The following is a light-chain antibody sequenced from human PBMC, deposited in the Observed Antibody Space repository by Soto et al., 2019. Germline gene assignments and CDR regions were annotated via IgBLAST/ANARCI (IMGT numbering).Light chain of an antibody. J-gene: IGKJ3*01. Sequence: DILMTQSPESLAVSLGERATINCKSSQSLLYTSSNKNSLAWYQQRPGQPPKLLIYWASTRESGVPGRFTGSGSETDFTLTISSLQAEDVAVYYCQQYHRIPGTFGPGTKVDIK. CDR1: QSLLYTSSNKNS. CDR3: QQYHRIPGT. CDR2: WAS. V-gene: IGKV4-1*01.